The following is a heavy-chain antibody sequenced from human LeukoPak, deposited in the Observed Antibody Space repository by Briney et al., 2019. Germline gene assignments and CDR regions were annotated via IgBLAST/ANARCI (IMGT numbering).Heavy chain of an antibody. Sequence: PGGSLRLSCAASGFSFSRYIMNWVRQAPGKGLEWVSYISSTGSTKYYADSVKGRFTISRDNSKNTLYLQMNSLRAEDTSVYYCAKDQQLQPFHYWGQGTLVTVSS. V-gene: IGHV3-48*01. J-gene: IGHJ4*02. D-gene: IGHD2-2*01. CDR1: GFSFSRYI. CDR3: AKDQQLQPFHY. CDR2: ISSTGSTK.